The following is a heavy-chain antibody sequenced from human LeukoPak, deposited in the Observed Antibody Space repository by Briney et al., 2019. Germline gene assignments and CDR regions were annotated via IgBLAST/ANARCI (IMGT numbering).Heavy chain of an antibody. D-gene: IGHD1-14*01. J-gene: IGHJ5*02. CDR1: GGSISSYY. CDR2: IYYSGST. CDR3: ARHGKWFDP. Sequence: SETLSLTCTVSGGSISSYYWSWIRQPPGKGLEWIGYIYYSGSTNYNPSLKRRVTISVDTSKNQFSLKLSSVTAADTAVYYCARHGKWFDPWGQGTLVTVSS. V-gene: IGHV4-59*08.